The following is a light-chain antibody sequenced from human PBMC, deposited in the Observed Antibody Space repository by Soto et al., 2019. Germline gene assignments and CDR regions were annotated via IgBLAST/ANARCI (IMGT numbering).Light chain of an antibody. Sequence: LQLTQSPSFLSASVGDRVTISCRASQGISNSLAWYQQKPGKAPKLLIYGASTLHSGVPSRFSGSASGTEFTLTISSLQPEDFAAYFCQQFNASPLTFGGGTKLEI. CDR3: QQFNASPLT. V-gene: IGKV1-9*01. CDR1: QGISNS. CDR2: GAS. J-gene: IGKJ4*01.